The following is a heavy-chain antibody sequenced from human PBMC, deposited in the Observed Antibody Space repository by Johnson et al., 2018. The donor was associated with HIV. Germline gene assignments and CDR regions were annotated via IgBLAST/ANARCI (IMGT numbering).Heavy chain of an antibody. J-gene: IGHJ3*02. CDR3: ASDPVPAGHDAFDI. D-gene: IGHD2-2*01. V-gene: IGHV3-23*04. CDR1: GVTFSSYA. Sequence: VQLVESGGGLVQPGGSVRLSCVASGVTFSSYAMSWVRQAPGKGLAWVSGTSNSGTSKYYADAGNGRFTISRDNSKNTLYLQMNSLRAEDTAVYYCASDPVPAGHDAFDIWGQGTMVTVSS. CDR2: TSNSGTSK.